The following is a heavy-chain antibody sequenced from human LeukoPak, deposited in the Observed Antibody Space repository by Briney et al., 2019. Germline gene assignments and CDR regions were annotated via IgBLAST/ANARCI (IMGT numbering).Heavy chain of an antibody. J-gene: IGHJ4*02. Sequence: PSETLSLTCAVYGGSFSGYYWSWIRQPPGKGLEWIGEINHSGSTNYNPSLKRRVTISVDTSKNQFSLKLSSVTAADTAVYYCASAHGYSSSWYVVWGQGTLVTVSS. CDR2: INHSGST. CDR1: GGSFSGYY. V-gene: IGHV4-34*01. CDR3: ASAHGYSSSWYVV. D-gene: IGHD6-13*01.